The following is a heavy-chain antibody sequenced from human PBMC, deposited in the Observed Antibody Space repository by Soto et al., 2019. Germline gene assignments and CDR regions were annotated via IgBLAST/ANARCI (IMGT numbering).Heavy chain of an antibody. V-gene: IGHV3-48*02. J-gene: IGHJ6*02. CDR1: AFTLSSYS. CDR2: INSGSTTI. Sequence: EVQLVESGGGLVQPGGSLRLSCAASAFTLSSYSMNWVRQAPGKGLEWVSYINSGSTTIYYADSVKGRFTISRDNAKNSLYLQMNSLRDEDTAVYYCARDNPRSPGWDVWGQGTTVTVSS. CDR3: ARDNPRSPGWDV.